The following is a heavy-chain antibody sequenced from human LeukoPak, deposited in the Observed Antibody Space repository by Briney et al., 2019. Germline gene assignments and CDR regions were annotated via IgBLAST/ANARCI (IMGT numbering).Heavy chain of an antibody. V-gene: IGHV3-9*01. CDR2: ICWNSGSI. CDR3: ATDIRAVGDSRYFDY. Sequence: GGSLRLSCAASGFTFDDYAMHWVRQAPGKGLEWVAGICWNSGSIGYADSVKGRFTISRDKAENSVFLQMNSLRIEDTAIYYCATDIRAVGDSRYFDYWGQGALVTVSS. CDR1: GFTFDDYA. D-gene: IGHD1-26*01. J-gene: IGHJ4*02.